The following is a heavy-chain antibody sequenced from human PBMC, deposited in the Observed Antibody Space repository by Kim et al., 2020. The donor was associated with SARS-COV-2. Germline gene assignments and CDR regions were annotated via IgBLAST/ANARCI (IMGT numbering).Heavy chain of an antibody. J-gene: IGHJ6*02. V-gene: IGHV4-59*13. Sequence: SENLSLTCTVSGGSISSYYWSWIRQPPGKGLEWIGYIYYSGSTNYNPSLKSRVTISVDTSKNQFSLKLSSVTAADTAVYYCARGHVDTAMVTSRYYYYGMDVWGQGTTVTVSS. CDR1: GGSISSYY. CDR2: IYYSGST. D-gene: IGHD5-18*01. CDR3: ARGHVDTAMVTSRYYYYGMDV.